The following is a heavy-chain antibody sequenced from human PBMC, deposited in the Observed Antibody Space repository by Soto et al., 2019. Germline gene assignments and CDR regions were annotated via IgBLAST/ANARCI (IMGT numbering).Heavy chain of an antibody. CDR3: AKSRVTAISTKNDF. Sequence: GGSLRLSCAASGFIFSSYAMTWVRQAPGKGLEWVSVISGSGSSTYYADSVKGRFTISRDNSENTLYLQMNSLRVEDTAVYYCAKSRVTAISTKNDFWGQGTVVSVSS. CDR2: ISGSGSST. V-gene: IGHV3-23*01. J-gene: IGHJ4*02. D-gene: IGHD2-21*02. CDR1: GFIFSSYA.